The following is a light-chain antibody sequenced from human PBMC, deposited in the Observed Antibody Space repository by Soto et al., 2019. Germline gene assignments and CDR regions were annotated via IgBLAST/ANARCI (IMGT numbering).Light chain of an antibody. Sequence: EFVLTQSPGTLSLSPGERATLSCRVSQSVSSNYLAWYQQKPGQAPRLLIYGASTRATGIADRFSGSGSGTDFTLSISRLEPEDFAVYYCHQYGSSPQTFGQGTKV. V-gene: IGKV3-20*01. CDR2: GAS. CDR3: HQYGSSPQT. J-gene: IGKJ1*01. CDR1: QSVSSNY.